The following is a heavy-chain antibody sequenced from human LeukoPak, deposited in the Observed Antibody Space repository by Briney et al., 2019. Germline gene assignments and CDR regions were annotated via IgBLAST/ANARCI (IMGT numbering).Heavy chain of an antibody. V-gene: IGHV4-4*07. Sequence: MTSETLSPTCTVSGGSISYSYWSWIRQPAGKGLEWIGRISASGSTKYSPSLKSRVAMSVDTSKNQFSLKLSSVTAADTAVYYCARDATPPPNTGWKGLFWFDPWGQGTLVTVSS. J-gene: IGHJ5*02. CDR2: ISASGST. CDR1: GGSISYSY. CDR3: ARDATPPPNTGWKGLFWFDP. D-gene: IGHD6-19*01.